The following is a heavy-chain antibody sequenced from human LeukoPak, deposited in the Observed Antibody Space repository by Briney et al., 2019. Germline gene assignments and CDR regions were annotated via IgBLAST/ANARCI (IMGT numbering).Heavy chain of an antibody. V-gene: IGHV3-33*01. D-gene: IGHD6-19*01. CDR2: IWYDGRNK. J-gene: IGHJ4*02. CDR3: ARLGSGWSVDY. Sequence: PGRSLGLSCAASGFTFSSYGMHWVRQAPGKGLEWVAVIWYDGRNKYYADSVKGRFTISRDNSKNTLSLQMNSLRAEDTAVYYCARLGSGWSVDYWGQGTLVTVSS. CDR1: GFTFSSYG.